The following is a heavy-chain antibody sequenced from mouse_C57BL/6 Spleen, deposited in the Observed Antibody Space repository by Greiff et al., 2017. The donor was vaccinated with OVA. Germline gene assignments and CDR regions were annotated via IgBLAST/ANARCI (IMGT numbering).Heavy chain of an antibody. CDR3: ARIYYGNYGYYFDY. CDR2: INPYNGGT. D-gene: IGHD2-1*01. CDR1: GYTFTDYY. J-gene: IGHJ2*01. V-gene: IGHV1-19*01. Sequence: VQLQQSGPVLVKPGASVKMSCKASGYTFTDYYMNWVKQSHGKSLEWIGVINPYNGGTSYNQKFKGKATLTVDKSSSTAYMELNSLTSEDSAVYYCARIYYGNYGYYFDYWGQGTTLTVSS.